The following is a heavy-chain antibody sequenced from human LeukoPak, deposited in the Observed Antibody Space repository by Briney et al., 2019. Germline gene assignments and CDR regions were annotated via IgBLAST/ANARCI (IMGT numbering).Heavy chain of an antibody. J-gene: IGHJ5*02. Sequence: SETLSLTCTVSGGSISSCYWCWIRQPAAKGLERIGRGYSCWSTNYNPSFHIRVRVSLAMSKTQFSLKLSFVTATGTARYVFARVAVTGYKWFDPWGQGTLVIVSS. CDR2: GYSCWST. CDR3: ARVAVTGYKWFDP. CDR1: GGSISSCY. D-gene: IGHD2-21*02. V-gene: IGHV4-4*07.